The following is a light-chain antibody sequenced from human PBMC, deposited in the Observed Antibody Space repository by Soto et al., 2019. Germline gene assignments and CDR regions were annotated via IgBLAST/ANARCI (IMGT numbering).Light chain of an antibody. Sequence: EIVLTQSPGTLSLSPGDRATLSCRASQTISSSLAWYQQKPGQAPRLVIYGASSRATGIPDRFSGSGSGTDFTLTISRLEPEDFAVYYCQQYGSSPPLTFGGGTRWIS. CDR1: QTISSS. J-gene: IGKJ4*01. CDR2: GAS. CDR3: QQYGSSPPLT. V-gene: IGKV3-20*01.